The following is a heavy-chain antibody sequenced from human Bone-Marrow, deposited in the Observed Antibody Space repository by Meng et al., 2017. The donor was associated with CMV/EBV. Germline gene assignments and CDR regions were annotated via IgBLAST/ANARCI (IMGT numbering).Heavy chain of an antibody. CDR2: ISSESSDT. CDR1: GFTFSFYN. J-gene: IGHJ4*02. CDR3: ARGHVAYYS. D-gene: IGHD3-10*01. V-gene: IGHV3-21*04. Sequence: GESLKISCAASGFTFSFYNMNWVRQPPGEGLEWVSSISSESSDTSYADSVKGRFSISRDNYNNTLYLQMNSLRAEDTAVYYCARGHVAYYSWGQGTLVTVSS.